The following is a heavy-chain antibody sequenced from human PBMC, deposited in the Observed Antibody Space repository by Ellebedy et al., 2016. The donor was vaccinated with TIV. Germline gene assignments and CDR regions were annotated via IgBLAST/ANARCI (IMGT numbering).Heavy chain of an antibody. Sequence: SETLSLXCAVHGGSFSDCYWSWIRQTPGKGLEWIGEINHRGNTNYHPSLKSRVHMSVDTSRKQFSLKLSSVTAADTAVYYCARVPLSVPPITPYFQQWGQGTLVTVSS. D-gene: IGHD3-3*01. V-gene: IGHV4-34*01. CDR2: INHRGNT. CDR1: GGSFSDCY. J-gene: IGHJ1*01. CDR3: ARVPLSVPPITPYFQQ.